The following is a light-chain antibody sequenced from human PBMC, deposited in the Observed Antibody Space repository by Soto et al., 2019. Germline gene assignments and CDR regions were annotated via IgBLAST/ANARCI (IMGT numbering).Light chain of an antibody. J-gene: IGKJ1*01. CDR2: GAS. CDR3: QQYNNWPPWT. CDR1: QSVSSSY. V-gene: IGKV3-20*01. Sequence: EIVLTQSPGTLSLSPGERATLSCRASQSVSSSYLAWYQQKPGQAPRLLIYGASSRATGIPDRFSGSGSGTEFALTNSSLQTEDFAVYYCQQYNNWPPWTCGQGTKGDI.